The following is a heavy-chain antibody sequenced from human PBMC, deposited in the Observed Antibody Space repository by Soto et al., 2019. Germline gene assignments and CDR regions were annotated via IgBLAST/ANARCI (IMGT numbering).Heavy chain of an antibody. D-gene: IGHD6-19*01. CDR1: GGSISSSSYY. Sequence: SETLSLTCTVSGGSISSSSYYWGWIRQPPGKGLEWIGSIYYSGSTYYNPSLKSRVTMSVDTSKNQFSLKLSSVTAADTAVYYCARLGIAVARWWFDPWGQGTLVTVSS. J-gene: IGHJ5*02. V-gene: IGHV4-39*01. CDR2: IYYSGST. CDR3: ARLGIAVARWWFDP.